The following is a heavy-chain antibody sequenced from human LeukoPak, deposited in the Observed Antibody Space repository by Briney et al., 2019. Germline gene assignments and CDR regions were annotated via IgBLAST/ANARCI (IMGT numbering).Heavy chain of an antibody. CDR1: GFSFSTYN. V-gene: IGHV3-21*01. J-gene: IGHJ6*04. D-gene: IGHD3-10*02. Sequence: GGSLRLSCAASGFSFSTYNMNWVRQAPGKGLEWVSSITSDSRYMYYADSVKGRFTISRDNAKNSLYLQMNSLRAEDTAVYYCAELGITMIGGVWGKGTTVTISS. CDR3: AELGITMIGGV. CDR2: ITSDSRYM.